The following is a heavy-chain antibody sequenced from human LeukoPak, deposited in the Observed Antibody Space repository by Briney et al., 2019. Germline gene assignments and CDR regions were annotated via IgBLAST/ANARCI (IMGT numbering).Heavy chain of an antibody. CDR2: ISGSGGST. J-gene: IGHJ6*03. D-gene: IGHD6-13*01. Sequence: GGSLRLSCAASGFTFTSYAMSWVRQAPGKGLEWVSGISGSGGSTYDADSVKGRFTISRDNSKNTLYLQMNSLRAEDTAVYYCASHTRLAAAGSIYYYYMDVWGKGTTVTVSS. CDR3: ASHTRLAAAGSIYYYYMDV. CDR1: GFTFTSYA. V-gene: IGHV3-23*01.